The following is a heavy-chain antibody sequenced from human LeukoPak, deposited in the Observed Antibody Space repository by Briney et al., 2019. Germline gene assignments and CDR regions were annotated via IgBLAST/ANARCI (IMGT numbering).Heavy chain of an antibody. CDR3: ARDRGRWPHYAFDI. CDR2: IYYDGST. Sequence: PSETLSLTCTVSGGSISSSTYYWGWIRQPPGKGLGWIGNIYYDGSTYYNPSLKSRVTISIDTSKNQFSLKLSSVTAADTAVYYCARDRGRWPHYAFDIWGHGTMVTVSS. CDR1: GGSISSSTYY. J-gene: IGHJ3*02. D-gene: IGHD3-10*01. V-gene: IGHV4-39*07.